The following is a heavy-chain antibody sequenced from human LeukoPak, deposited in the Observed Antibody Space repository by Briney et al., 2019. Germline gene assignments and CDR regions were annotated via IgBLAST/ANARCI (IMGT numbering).Heavy chain of an antibody. Sequence: ASVKVSCKASGYTFTSYYMHWVRQAPGQGLEWMGIINPSGSSTSYAQKFQGRVSMTRDTSTSTVYMELSSLRSEDTAVYYCARDLEDIVVVPAALYYFDYWGQGTLVTVSS. V-gene: IGHV1-46*01. CDR1: GYTFTSYY. CDR3: ARDLEDIVVVPAALYYFDY. J-gene: IGHJ4*02. CDR2: INPSGSST. D-gene: IGHD2-2*01.